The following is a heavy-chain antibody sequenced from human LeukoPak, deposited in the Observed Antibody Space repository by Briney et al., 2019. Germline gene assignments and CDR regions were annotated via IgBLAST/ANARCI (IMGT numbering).Heavy chain of an antibody. CDR2: ISSSGSTI. Sequence: GGSLRLSCAASGFTFSSYEMSWVRQAPGKGLEWVSYISSSGSTIYYADSVKGRFTISRDNAKNSLYLQMNSLRAEDTAVYYCARLSGHDYAYFDYWGQGTLVTVSS. D-gene: IGHD5-12*01. CDR1: GFTFSSYE. J-gene: IGHJ4*02. CDR3: ARLSGHDYAYFDY. V-gene: IGHV3-48*03.